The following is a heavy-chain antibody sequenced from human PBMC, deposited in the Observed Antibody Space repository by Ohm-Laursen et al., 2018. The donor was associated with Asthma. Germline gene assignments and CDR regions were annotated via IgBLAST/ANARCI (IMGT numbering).Heavy chain of an antibody. CDR2: FNPNDGAT. CDR1: GYTFTAYY. V-gene: IGHV1-2*06. Sequence: GASVKVSCKASGYTFTAYYMHWVRQAPGQGLEWMGRFNPNDGATSFAQKFQGRVTMTWDTSITTAYMELSRLTSDDTAVYYCASGLAGDYGDYVPDFWGQGSLVTVS. D-gene: IGHD4-17*01. CDR3: ASGLAGDYGDYVPDF. J-gene: IGHJ4*02.